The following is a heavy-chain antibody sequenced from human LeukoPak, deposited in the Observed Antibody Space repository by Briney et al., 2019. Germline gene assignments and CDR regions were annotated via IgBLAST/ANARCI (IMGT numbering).Heavy chain of an antibody. Sequence: ASVKVSCKASEYTFTKYFMHWVRQAPGQGLEWMGVINPTAGSTSYARTFQDRDVMTRDTSTTTVYMHLSSLRSEDTAVYYCARGGYDFSSGQYPDNWGQGTLVTVSS. D-gene: IGHD3-3*01. J-gene: IGHJ4*02. CDR3: ARGGYDFSSGQYPDN. CDR1: EYTFTKYF. CDR2: INPTAGST. V-gene: IGHV1-46*01.